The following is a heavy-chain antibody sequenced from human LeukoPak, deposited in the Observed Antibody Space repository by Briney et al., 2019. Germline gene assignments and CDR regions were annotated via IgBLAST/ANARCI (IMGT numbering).Heavy chain of an antibody. CDR3: ARETTVVTPTDY. CDR2: IYYSGST. D-gene: IGHD4-23*01. CDR1: GYSISSGYY. Sequence: SETLSLTCTVSGYSISSGYYWGWIRQPPGKGLEWIGSIYYSGSTYYNPSLKSRVTISVDTSKNQFSLKLSSVTAADTAVYYCARETTVVTPTDYWGQGTLVTVSS. V-gene: IGHV4-38-2*02. J-gene: IGHJ4*02.